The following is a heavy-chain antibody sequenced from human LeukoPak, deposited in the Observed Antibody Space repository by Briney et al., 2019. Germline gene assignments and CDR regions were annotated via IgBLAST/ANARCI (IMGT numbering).Heavy chain of an antibody. CDR3: ARAMVRGVNLENYFDY. Sequence: GGSLKISCQGSGSSFTSYWIGWVRQLPGKGLEWMGIIYPGDSDTRYSPSFQGQVTISADKSISTAYLQWSSLKASDTAMYYCARAMVRGVNLENYFDYWGQGTLVTVSS. V-gene: IGHV5-51*01. D-gene: IGHD3-10*01. CDR1: GSSFTSYW. CDR2: IYPGDSDT. J-gene: IGHJ4*02.